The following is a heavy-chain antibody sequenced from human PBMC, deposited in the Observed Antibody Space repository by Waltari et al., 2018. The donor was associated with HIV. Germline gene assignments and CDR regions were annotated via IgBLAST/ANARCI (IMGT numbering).Heavy chain of an antibody. V-gene: IGHV3-15*01. CDR1: GFTFSNAW. D-gene: IGHD3-10*01. CDR2: IKSKTDGGTT. CDR3: TTGPIWFGNRPGRD. Sequence: EVQLVESGGGLVKPGGSLRLSCAASGFTFSNAWMSWVRQAPGKGLEWVGRIKSKTDGGTTDYAAPVKGRLTISRDDSKNTLYLQMNSLKTEDTAVYYCTTGPIWFGNRPGRDWGQGTLVTVSS. J-gene: IGHJ4*02.